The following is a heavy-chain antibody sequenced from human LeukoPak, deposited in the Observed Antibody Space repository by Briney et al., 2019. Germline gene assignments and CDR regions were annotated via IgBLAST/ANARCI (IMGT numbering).Heavy chain of an antibody. CDR2: IYTSGST. CDR3: ARDYYDSSGYYRYYFDY. CDR1: GGSISSGSYY. Sequence: SETLSLTCTVSGGSISSGSYYWSWTRQPAGKGLEWIGRIYTSGSTNYNPSLKSRVTISVDTSKNQFSLKLSSVTAADTAVYYCARDYYDSSGYYRYYFDYWGQGTLVTVSS. D-gene: IGHD3-22*01. J-gene: IGHJ4*02. V-gene: IGHV4-61*02.